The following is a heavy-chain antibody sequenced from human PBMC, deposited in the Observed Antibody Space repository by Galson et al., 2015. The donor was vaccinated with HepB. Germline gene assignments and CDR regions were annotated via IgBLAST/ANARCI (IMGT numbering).Heavy chain of an antibody. V-gene: IGHV3-48*02. CDR2: ISSSSSTI. Sequence: SLRLSCAASGFTFSSYSMNWVRQAPEKGLEWVSYISSSSSTIYYADSVKGRFTISRDNAKNSLYLQMNSLRDEDTAVYYCARDGYYDSSGYYWGWGQGTLVTVSS. J-gene: IGHJ4*02. CDR3: ARDGYYDSSGYYWG. D-gene: IGHD3-22*01. CDR1: GFTFSSYS.